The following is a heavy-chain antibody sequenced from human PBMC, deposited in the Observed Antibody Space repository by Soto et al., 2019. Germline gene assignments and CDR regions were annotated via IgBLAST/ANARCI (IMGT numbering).Heavy chain of an antibody. V-gene: IGHV3-53*02. CDR2: IYSGGST. CDR3: ARVSSIFSIAAAGGDY. CDR1: GFTVSSNY. D-gene: IGHD6-13*01. Sequence: EVQLVETGGGLIQPGGSLRLSCAASGFTVSSNYMSWVRQAPGKGLEWVSVIYSGGSTYYADSVKGRFTISRDNSKNTLYLQMNSLRAEDTAVYYCARVSSIFSIAAAGGDYWGQGTLVTVSS. J-gene: IGHJ4*02.